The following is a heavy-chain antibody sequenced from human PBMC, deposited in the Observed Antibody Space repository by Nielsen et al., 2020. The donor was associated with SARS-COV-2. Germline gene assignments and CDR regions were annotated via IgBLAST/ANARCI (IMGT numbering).Heavy chain of an antibody. Sequence: GESLKISCAASGFTFSSYDMHWVRQATGKGLEWVSAIGTAGDTYIPGSVKGRFTISRENAKNSLYLQMNSLRAGDTAVYYCARAFSYYDFWSGSKEYYFDYWGQGTLVTVSS. V-gene: IGHV3-13*04. J-gene: IGHJ4*02. D-gene: IGHD3-3*01. CDR2: IGTAGDT. CDR1: GFTFSSYD. CDR3: ARAFSYYDFWSGSKEYYFDY.